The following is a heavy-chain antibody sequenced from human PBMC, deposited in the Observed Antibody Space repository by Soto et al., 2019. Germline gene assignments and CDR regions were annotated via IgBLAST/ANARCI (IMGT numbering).Heavy chain of an antibody. Sequence: ASVKASCKASGYTITRCGMRWVRQAPGQGLEWMGWISAYNGNTNYAQKLQGRVTMTTDTSTSTAYMELRSLRSDDTAVYYCATHSGSYWSWGQGTLVTVS. J-gene: IGHJ4*02. CDR3: ATHSGSYWS. CDR1: GYTITRCG. D-gene: IGHD1-26*01. V-gene: IGHV1-18*01. CDR2: ISAYNGNT.